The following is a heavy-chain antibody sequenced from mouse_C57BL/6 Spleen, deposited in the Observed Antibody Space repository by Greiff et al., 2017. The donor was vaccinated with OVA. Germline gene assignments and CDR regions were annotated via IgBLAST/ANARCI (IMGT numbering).Heavy chain of an antibody. D-gene: IGHD2-4*01. CDR2: INPYHGGT. CDR3: AGFYDYGGDMDY. CDR1: GYTFTDYY. V-gene: IGHV1-19*01. Sequence: EVQLQQSGPVLVKPGASVKMSCKASGYTFTDYYMNWVKQSHGKSLEWIGGINPYHGGTSYNQKFKGKATLTVDKSSSTAYMELNSLTSEDSEVYYCAGFYDYGGDMDYWGQGTSVTVSS. J-gene: IGHJ4*01.